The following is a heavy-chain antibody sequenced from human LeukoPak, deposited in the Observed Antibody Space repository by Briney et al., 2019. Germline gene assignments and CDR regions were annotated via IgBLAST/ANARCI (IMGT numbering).Heavy chain of an antibody. CDR1: GSTFSSYA. D-gene: IGHD3-10*01. CDR3: AKWREGTMVYFDY. Sequence: PGESLRLSCAASGSTFSSYAMTWVRQAPGKGLEWVSAISGSGHNTYYADSVKGRFTISRDNSKNTVYLQMNSLRAEDTALYYCAKWREGTMVYFDYWGEGTLVTVS. CDR2: ISGSGHNT. J-gene: IGHJ4*02. V-gene: IGHV3-23*01.